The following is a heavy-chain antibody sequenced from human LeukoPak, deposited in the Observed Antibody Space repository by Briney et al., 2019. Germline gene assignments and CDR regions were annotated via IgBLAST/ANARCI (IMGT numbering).Heavy chain of an antibody. CDR3: ARVGSYGSPSDY. J-gene: IGHJ4*02. CDR1: GFTFSSYW. CDR2: INSDGSST. D-gene: IGHD3-16*01. Sequence: GSLRLSCAASGFTFSSYWKHWVRQAPGKGLVWVSRINSDGSSTSYADSVKGRFTISRDNAKNTLYLQMNSLRAEDTAVYYCARVGSYGSPSDYWGQGTLVTVSS. V-gene: IGHV3-74*01.